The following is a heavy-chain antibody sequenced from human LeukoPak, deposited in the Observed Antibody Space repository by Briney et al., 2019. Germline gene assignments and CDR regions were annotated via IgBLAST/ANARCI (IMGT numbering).Heavy chain of an antibody. J-gene: IGHJ4*02. CDR2: IWYDGSNK. CDR1: GFTFSSYG. D-gene: IGHD4-17*01. CDR3: ARDGPKYGTFDY. V-gene: IGHV3-33*01. Sequence: GGSLRLSCAASGFTFSSYGMHWVRQAPGKGLEWVAVIWYDGSNKYYADSVKGRFTISRDNSKNTLYLQVNSLRAEDTAVCYCARDGPKYGTFDYWGQGTLVTVSS.